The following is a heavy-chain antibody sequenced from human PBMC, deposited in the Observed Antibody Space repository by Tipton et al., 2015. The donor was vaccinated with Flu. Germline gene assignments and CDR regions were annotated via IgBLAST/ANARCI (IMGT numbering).Heavy chain of an antibody. CDR2: IYYSGST. V-gene: IGHV4-31*03. CDR3: VRGSGSGPHVVFEF. CDR1: GGSISSGGYY. J-gene: IGHJ4*02. Sequence: TLSLTCTVSGGSISSGGYYWSWIRQHPGKGLEWIGYIYYSGSTHYNPSLKSRVTMSVDTSKNQFSLNLTSVTAADTAVYFCVRGSGSGPHVVFEFWGGGKMVTVSS. D-gene: IGHD3-10*01.